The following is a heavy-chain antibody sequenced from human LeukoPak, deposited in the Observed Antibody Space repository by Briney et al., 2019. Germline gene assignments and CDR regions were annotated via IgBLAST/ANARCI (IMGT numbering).Heavy chain of an antibody. CDR3: AELGITMIGGV. CDR1: GFTFSSYW. V-gene: IGHV3-74*01. J-gene: IGHJ6*04. Sequence: QAGGSLRLSCAASGFTFSSYWMHWVRHAPGKGLVWVSRINSDGSSTSYADSVKGRFTISRDNAKNSLYLQMNSLRAEDTAVYYCAELGITMIGGVWGKGTTVTISS. D-gene: IGHD3-10*02. CDR2: INSDGSST.